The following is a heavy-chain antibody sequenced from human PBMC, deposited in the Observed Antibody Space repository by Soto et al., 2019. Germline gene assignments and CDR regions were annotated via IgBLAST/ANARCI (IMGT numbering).Heavy chain of an antibody. CDR1: GFTFNTYG. Sequence: QVQLVESGGGVVQPGRSLRLPCAASGFTFNTYGMHWVRQAPGKGLGWVAAISYDGSNKYYGDSVKGRFTISRDNSKNALYLHMNSLRAEDTAVYCCVADDVATDAFDIWGQGTMVTVSS. J-gene: IGHJ3*02. CDR2: ISYDGSNK. V-gene: IGHV3-30*03. CDR3: VADDVATDAFDI. D-gene: IGHD3-3*01.